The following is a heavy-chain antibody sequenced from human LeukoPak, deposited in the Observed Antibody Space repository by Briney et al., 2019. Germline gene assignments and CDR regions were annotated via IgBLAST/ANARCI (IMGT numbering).Heavy chain of an antibody. J-gene: IGHJ3*02. CDR1: TFIFGNYG. V-gene: IGHV3-23*01. CDR2: VGGDGVDT. Sequence: PGGSLRLSCAASTFIFGNYGMNWVRQTPRKGLEWVSHVGGDGVDTYYADSVKGRFTISRDNSKSTLYLQMNSLRAEDTATYYCAKDFVAANGVFDAFDIWGQGTVVTVSP. D-gene: IGHD1-1*01. CDR3: AKDFVAANGVFDAFDI.